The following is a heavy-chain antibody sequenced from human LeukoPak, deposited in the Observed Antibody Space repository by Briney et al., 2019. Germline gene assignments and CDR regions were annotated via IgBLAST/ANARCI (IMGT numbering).Heavy chain of an antibody. D-gene: IGHD3-22*01. V-gene: IGHV3-7*01. J-gene: IGHJ4*02. CDR1: GFTFSSSC. CDR3: ASSHDRSGND. CDR2: INYDGRQK. Sequence: GGSLTLSCAVSGFTFSSSCRSWIRQAPGKGLEWVGNINYDGRQKFYVDSVRGRFTISRDNEKNSLYLEMNNLRAEDTAGYYCASSHDRSGNDWGQGTLVTVSS.